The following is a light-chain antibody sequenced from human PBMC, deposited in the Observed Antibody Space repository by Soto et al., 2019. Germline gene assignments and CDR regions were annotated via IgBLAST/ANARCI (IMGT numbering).Light chain of an antibody. J-gene: IGKJ4*01. V-gene: IGKV1-5*01. CDR1: QSISSR. Sequence: DIQMTQSPSTLSASVGDRVTITCRASQSISSRLAWYQQKPGKAPKILIYDASNLESGVPSRFSASGSGTEFTLTISSLQPDDFATYYCQQYNSYSLTFGGGTKVDNK. CDR2: DAS. CDR3: QQYNSYSLT.